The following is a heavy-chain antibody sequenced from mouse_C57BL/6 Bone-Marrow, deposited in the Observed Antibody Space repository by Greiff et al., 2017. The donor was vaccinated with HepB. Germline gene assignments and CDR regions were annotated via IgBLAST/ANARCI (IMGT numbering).Heavy chain of an antibody. CDR1: GYAFSSSW. J-gene: IGHJ2*01. V-gene: IGHV1-82*01. Sequence: VQLQESGPELVKPGASVKISCKASGYAFSSSWMNWVKQRPGKGLEWIGRIYPGDGDTNYNGKFKGKATLTADKSSSTAYMQLSSLTSEDSAVYFCARERNGNYGFDYWGQGTTLTVSS. CDR2: IYPGDGDT. D-gene: IGHD2-1*01. CDR3: ARERNGNYGFDY.